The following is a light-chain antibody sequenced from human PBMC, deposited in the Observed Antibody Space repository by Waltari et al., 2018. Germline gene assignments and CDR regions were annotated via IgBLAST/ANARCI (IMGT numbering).Light chain of an antibody. V-gene: IGLV2-14*01. CDR1: SSDVGGYNY. CDR2: EVS. J-gene: IGLJ1*01. CDR3: CSYTTSSTV. Sequence: QSALTQPASVSGSPGQSITISCTRTSSDVGGYNYVSWYQQHPGKAPKLMIYEVSNRPSGVSLRFSGSKSGNTASLTISGLQSEDEADYYCCSYTTSSTVFGTGTKVTVL.